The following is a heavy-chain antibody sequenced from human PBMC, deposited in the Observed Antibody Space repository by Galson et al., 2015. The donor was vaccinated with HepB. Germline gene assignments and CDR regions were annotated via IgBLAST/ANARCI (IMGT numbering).Heavy chain of an antibody. J-gene: IGHJ6*02. V-gene: IGHV5-51*01. CDR1: GYSFTSYW. CDR2: IYPGDSDT. Sequence: QSGAEVKKPGESLKISCKGSGYSFTSYWIGWVRQMPGKGLEWMGIIYPGDSDTRYGPSFQGQVTISADKSISTAYLQWSSLKASDTAMYYCASSTAYYYGSGSYYYYGMDVWGQGTTVTVSS. CDR3: ASSTAYYYGSGSYYYYGMDV. D-gene: IGHD3-10*01.